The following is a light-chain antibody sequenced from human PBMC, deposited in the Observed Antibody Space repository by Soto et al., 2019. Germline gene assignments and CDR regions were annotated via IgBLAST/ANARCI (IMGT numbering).Light chain of an antibody. CDR3: MQALQTPKLT. V-gene: IGKV2-28*01. CDR2: LGS. CDR1: QSLLHSNGYNY. Sequence: DIVMTQSPLSLPVTPGEPASISCRSSQSLLHSNGYNYLDWYLQKPGQSPQILIYLGSNRASGVPDRFRCSGSGTDFTLKISRVEAEDVGVYFCMQALQTPKLTFGGGTKVEIK. J-gene: IGKJ4*01.